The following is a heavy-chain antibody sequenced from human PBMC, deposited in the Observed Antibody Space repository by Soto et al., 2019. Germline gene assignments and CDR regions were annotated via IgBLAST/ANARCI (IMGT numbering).Heavy chain of an antibody. CDR1: GGSFSGYY. CDR3: AGRPYYYDSSGYLS. J-gene: IGHJ5*02. Sequence: SETLSLTCAVYGGSFSGYYWSWIRQPPGKGLEWIGEINHSGSTNYNPSLKSRVTISVDTSKNQFSLKLSSVTAADTAVYYCAGRPYYYDSSGYLSWGQGTLVTVSS. CDR2: INHSGST. D-gene: IGHD3-22*01. V-gene: IGHV4-34*01.